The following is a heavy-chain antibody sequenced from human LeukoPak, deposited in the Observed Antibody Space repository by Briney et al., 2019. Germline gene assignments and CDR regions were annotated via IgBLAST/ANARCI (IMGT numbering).Heavy chain of an antibody. CDR3: ASARRDYDFDY. Sequence: PETLSLTCTVSGSSMSSYYWSWIRQPAGKGLEWIGRIYTSGSTNYNPSLKSRVTMSVDTSKNQFSLKLSSVTAADTAVYYCASARRDYDFDYWGQGTLVTVSS. V-gene: IGHV4-4*07. CDR1: GSSMSSYY. CDR2: IYTSGST. D-gene: IGHD4-17*01. J-gene: IGHJ4*02.